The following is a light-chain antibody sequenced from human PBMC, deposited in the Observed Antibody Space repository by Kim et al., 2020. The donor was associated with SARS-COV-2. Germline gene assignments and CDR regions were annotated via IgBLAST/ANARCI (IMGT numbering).Light chain of an antibody. J-gene: IGLJ3*02. CDR3: QSYDMTLSGWV. Sequence: RVTIPWNGVRSKDGAGNVVHWYQQLPGTAPKLLLSGNNNRPTGVPDRFSASKSGTSTSLAITGLQAEDEADYHCQSYDMTLSGWVFGGGTQLTVL. CDR2: GNN. V-gene: IGLV1-40*01. CDR1: RSKDGAGNV.